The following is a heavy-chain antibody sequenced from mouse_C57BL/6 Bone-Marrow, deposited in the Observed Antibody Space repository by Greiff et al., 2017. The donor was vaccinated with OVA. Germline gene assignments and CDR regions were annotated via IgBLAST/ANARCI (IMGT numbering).Heavy chain of an antibody. V-gene: IGHV1-59*01. J-gene: IGHJ2*01. CDR1: GYTFTSYW. Sequence: VQLQQPGAELVRPGTSVKLSCKASGYTFTSYWMHWVKQRPGQGLEWIGVIDPSDSYTNYNQTFKGKATLTVDTSSSTAYMQLSSLTSEDSAVYYCAREGNSNYYFDYWGQGTTLTVSS. CDR2: IDPSDSYT. D-gene: IGHD2-5*01. CDR3: AREGNSNYYFDY.